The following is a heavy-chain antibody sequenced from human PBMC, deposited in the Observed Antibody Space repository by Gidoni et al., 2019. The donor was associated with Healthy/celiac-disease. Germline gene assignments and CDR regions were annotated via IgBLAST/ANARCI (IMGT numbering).Heavy chain of an antibody. V-gene: IGHV1-69*06. J-gene: IGHJ6*02. Sequence: QVQLVQSGAEVKKPGSSVKVSCKASGGTFSSYAISWVRQAPGQGLEWMGGVLPIFGTANYAQKFQGRVTITADKSTSTAYMELSSLRSEDTAVYYCARDALGYCSSTSCRVDGAYYYGMDVWGQGTTVTVSS. CDR1: GGTFSSYA. D-gene: IGHD2-2*01. CDR3: ARDALGYCSSTSCRVDGAYYYGMDV. CDR2: VLPIFGTA.